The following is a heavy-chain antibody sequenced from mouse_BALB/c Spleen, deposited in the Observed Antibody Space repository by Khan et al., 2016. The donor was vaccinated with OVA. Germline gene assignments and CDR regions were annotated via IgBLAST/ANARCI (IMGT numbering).Heavy chain of an antibody. CDR2: ISTGGHYT. D-gene: IGHD1-1*01. V-gene: IGHV5-6*01. CDR3: ARLAYYYDSEGFAY. Sequence: EVELVESGGDLVEPGGSLKLSCAASGFTFSTYGMSWVRQTPDKRLEWVATISTGGHYTYYPDSVRGRFTISRDNAKNTLYLQMTSLKSEDTAIFYWARLAYYYDSEGFAYWGQGTLVTVSA. J-gene: IGHJ3*01. CDR1: GFTFSTYG.